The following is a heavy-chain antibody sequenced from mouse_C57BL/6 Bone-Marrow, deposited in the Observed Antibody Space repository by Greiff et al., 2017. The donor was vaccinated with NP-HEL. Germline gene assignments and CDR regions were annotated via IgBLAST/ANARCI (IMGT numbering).Heavy chain of an antibody. V-gene: IGHV1-72*01. Sequence: QVQLKQPGAELVKPGASVKLSCKASGYTFTSYWMHWVKQRPGRGLEWIGRIDPNSGGTKYNEKLKSKATLTVDKPSSTAYMQLSSLTSEDSAVYYCARWATINAQIEYYAMDYWGQGTSVTVSS. CDR2: IDPNSGGT. CDR1: GYTFTSYW. J-gene: IGHJ4*01. CDR3: ARWATINAQIEYYAMDY. D-gene: IGHD1-1*01.